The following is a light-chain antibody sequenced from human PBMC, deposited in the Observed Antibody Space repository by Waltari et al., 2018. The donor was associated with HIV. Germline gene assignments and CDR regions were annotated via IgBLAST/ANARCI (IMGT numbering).Light chain of an antibody. J-gene: IGLJ3*02. CDR2: DDS. CDR1: NIGSKS. Sequence: SFALTQPPSVSVVPGQTAKITCGAYNIGSKSVHWYQHIPGQAPVLVVYDDSARPSRIPERFSGSNSGNTATLTISEVEAGDEADYFCQLWDTYREVWVFGGGSTLTVL. V-gene: IGLV3-21*02. CDR3: QLWDTYREVWV.